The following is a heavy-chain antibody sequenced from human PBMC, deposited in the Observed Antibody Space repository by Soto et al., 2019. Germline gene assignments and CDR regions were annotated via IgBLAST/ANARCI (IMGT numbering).Heavy chain of an antibody. Sequence: QVQLQESGPGLVKPSETLSLTCTVSGGSISSYYWSWIRQPPGKGLEWIGYIYYSGSTNYNPSLKSRVTISVDTSKNQFSLKLSSVTAADTAVYYCARVAPYLYYYDSSGYFYYFDYWGQGTLVTVSS. J-gene: IGHJ4*02. CDR3: ARVAPYLYYYDSSGYFYYFDY. CDR2: IYYSGST. D-gene: IGHD3-22*01. V-gene: IGHV4-59*01. CDR1: GGSISSYY.